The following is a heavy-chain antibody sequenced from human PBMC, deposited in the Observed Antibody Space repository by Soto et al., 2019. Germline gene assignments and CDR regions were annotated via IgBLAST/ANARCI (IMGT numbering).Heavy chain of an antibody. J-gene: IGHJ4*02. V-gene: IGHV3-53*01. Sequence: EVKLVESGGGLIQPGGSLRLSCAASGFTVSNNYMRWVRQAPGKGLEWVSLIYSGGSTHYADSVKGRFTISRDNSKNTLYLQMNSLRVEDTAVYYCARDPPGIAASGGGGWGQGTLVTVSS. CDR3: ARDPPGIAASGGGG. D-gene: IGHD6-13*01. CDR1: GFTVSNNY. CDR2: IYSGGST.